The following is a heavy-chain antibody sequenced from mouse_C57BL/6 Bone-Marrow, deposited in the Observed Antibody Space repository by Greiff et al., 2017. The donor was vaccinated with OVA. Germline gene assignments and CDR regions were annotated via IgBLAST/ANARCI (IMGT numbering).Heavy chain of an antibody. Sequence: EVHLVESGGGLVKPGGSLKLSCAASGFTFSSYAMSWVRQTPEKRLEWVATISDGGSYTYYQDNVKGRFTISRDNAKNNLYLQMSHLKSENTAIYYCARGVYYDYDDYWGQGTTLTVSS. D-gene: IGHD2-4*01. CDR1: GFTFSSYA. J-gene: IGHJ2*01. CDR3: ARGVYYDYDDY. CDR2: ISDGGSYT. V-gene: IGHV5-4*01.